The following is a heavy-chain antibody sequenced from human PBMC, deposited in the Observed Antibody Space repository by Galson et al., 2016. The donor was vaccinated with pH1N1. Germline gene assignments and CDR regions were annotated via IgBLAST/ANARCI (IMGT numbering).Heavy chain of an antibody. CDR3: TRDAWGWRFDS. Sequence: SLRLSCAASGFTFSNYAMSWVRQAPGKGLEWVSGFSGSTALYADSVKDRFTISRDNLQNTFYLQMNSLRAEDTAIYYCTRDAWGWRFDSWGQGTLVTVSS. CDR1: GFTFSNYA. J-gene: IGHJ4*02. D-gene: IGHD3-16*01. CDR2: FSGSTA. V-gene: IGHV3-23*01.